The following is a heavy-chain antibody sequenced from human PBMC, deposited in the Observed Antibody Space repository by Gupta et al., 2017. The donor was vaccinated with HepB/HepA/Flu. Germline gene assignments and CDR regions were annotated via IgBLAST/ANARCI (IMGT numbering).Heavy chain of an antibody. CDR2: IYYSGNT. V-gene: IGHV4-39*01. Sequence: QLKLQESGPGLVKPSETMSTTCTVPGGSVPSSIYLLVSIRNPPGKGLEWIGTIYYSGNTNYNPSLKSRVTISVDTSKNQFSLMLSSGTAADTAVYYCARHGNIVVVPDAMGFDYWGQGTLVTVSS. CDR3: ARHGNIVVVPDAMGFDY. J-gene: IGHJ4*02. D-gene: IGHD2-2*01. CDR1: GGSVPSSIYL.